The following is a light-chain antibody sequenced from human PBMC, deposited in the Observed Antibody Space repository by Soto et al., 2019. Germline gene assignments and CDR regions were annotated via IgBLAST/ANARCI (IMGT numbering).Light chain of an antibody. V-gene: IGLV2-14*01. J-gene: IGLJ2*01. CDR1: SNDVGGYDY. CDR3: SSYTSSSTYVV. Sequence: QSALTQPASVSGSPGQSITISCTGTSNDVGGYDYVSWYQQHPGKAPKLRIYDVSYWPSGVSNRFSGSKSGTTASLTISGRQAEDEANYYCSSYTSSSTYVVFGGGTKLTVL. CDR2: DVS.